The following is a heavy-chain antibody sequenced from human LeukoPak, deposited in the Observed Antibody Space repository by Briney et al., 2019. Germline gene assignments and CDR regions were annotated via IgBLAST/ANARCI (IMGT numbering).Heavy chain of an antibody. V-gene: IGHV3-15*01. Sequence: PGGSLKLSCAASGSDSGFTFSSAWMSWVRQAPGKGLEWVGRIKSRTSGGTTDYAAPVKGRLTISRDDSQNTVYLQMNSLKSEDTAVYYCTTLASGSYGLDYWGQGTLVTVSS. CDR2: IKSRTSGGTT. CDR1: GSDSGFTFSSAW. J-gene: IGHJ4*02. D-gene: IGHD1-26*01. CDR3: TTLASGSYGLDY.